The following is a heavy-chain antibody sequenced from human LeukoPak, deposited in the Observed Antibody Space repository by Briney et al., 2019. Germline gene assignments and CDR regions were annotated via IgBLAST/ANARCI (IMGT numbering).Heavy chain of an antibody. V-gene: IGHV3-43D*04. CDR3: ATAYGSGSPFDY. D-gene: IGHD3-10*01. CDR2: ISWDGGSP. CDR1: GFTFDDYA. Sequence: PGGSLRLSCAASGFTFDDYAMHWVRQAPGKGLEWVSLISWDGGSPYYADSVKGRFTISRDNSKNSLYLQMNSLRAEDTALYYCATAYGSGSPFDYWGQGTLVTVSS. J-gene: IGHJ4*02.